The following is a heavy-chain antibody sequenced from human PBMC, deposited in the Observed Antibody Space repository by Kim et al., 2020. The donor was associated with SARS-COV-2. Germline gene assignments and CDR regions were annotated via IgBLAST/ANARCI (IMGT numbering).Heavy chain of an antibody. CDR1: GGTFSSYA. Sequence: SVKVSCKASGGTFSSYAISWVRQAPGQGLEWMGGIIPIFGTANYAQKFQGRVTITADESTSTAYMELSSLRSEGTAVYYCAGQFWGKGGDYYYYGMDVWGQGTTVTVSS. CDR2: IIPIFGTA. D-gene: IGHD7-27*01. J-gene: IGHJ6*02. CDR3: AGQFWGKGGDYYYYGMDV. V-gene: IGHV1-69*13.